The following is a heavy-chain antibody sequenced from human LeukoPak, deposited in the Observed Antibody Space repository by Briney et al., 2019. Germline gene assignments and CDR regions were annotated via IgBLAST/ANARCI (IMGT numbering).Heavy chain of an antibody. CDR1: GYRFSSDW. CDR2: IYPGDSDT. J-gene: IGHJ5*02. CDR3: ARLPYCGGDCYPNWFDP. D-gene: IGHD2-21*02. V-gene: IGHV5-51*01. Sequence: GESLKISCKASGYRFSSDWIGWVRQMPGRGVECMGVIYPGDSDTRYSPSFQGQVTISVDRSISTAYLQWSSLKASDTAMYYCARLPYCGGDCYPNWFDPWGQGTLVTVSS.